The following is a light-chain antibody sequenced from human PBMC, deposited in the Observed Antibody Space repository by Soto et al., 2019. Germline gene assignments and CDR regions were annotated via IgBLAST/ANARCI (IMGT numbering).Light chain of an antibody. CDR1: QSVSNNY. CDR2: GAS. J-gene: IGKJ1*01. V-gene: IGKV3-20*01. Sequence: EIVLTQSPGTLSLSPGERATLSCRASQSVSNNYLAWYQQKPGQAPRLLIYGASNRATGIPDRFSGSGSGTEFNLTISRLEPEDFAVYYCQHYVTSLTTFGQGTKVDIK. CDR3: QHYVTSLTT.